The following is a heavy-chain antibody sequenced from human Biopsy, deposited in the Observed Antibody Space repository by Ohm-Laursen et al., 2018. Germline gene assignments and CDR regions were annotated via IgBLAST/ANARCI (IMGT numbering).Heavy chain of an antibody. V-gene: IGHV4-59*01. Sequence: TLSLTCTVSGGSISDGYWNWIRQPPGKGLQVIGYISSGGRAKYNPSLKSRLTISLDTSKNQLSLRLSSVTAADSAIYYCARERQFRFLEGAFDYWGQGILVTVSS. CDR2: ISSGGRA. J-gene: IGHJ4*02. CDR3: ARERQFRFLEGAFDY. D-gene: IGHD3-3*01. CDR1: GGSISDGY.